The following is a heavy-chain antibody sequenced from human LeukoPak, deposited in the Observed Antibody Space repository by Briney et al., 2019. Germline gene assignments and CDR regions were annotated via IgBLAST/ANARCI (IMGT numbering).Heavy chain of an antibody. V-gene: IGHV1-2*02. Sequence: GASVKVSCEASGYTFTGYYMHWVRQAPGQGLEWMGWINPNSGGTNYAQKFQGRVTMTRDTSISTAYMELSRLRSEDMAVYFCARGGGSISHYYYYMDVWGKGTTVTVSS. D-gene: IGHD2-2*01. J-gene: IGHJ6*03. CDR1: GYTFTGYY. CDR2: INPNSGGT. CDR3: ARGGGSISHYYYYMDV.